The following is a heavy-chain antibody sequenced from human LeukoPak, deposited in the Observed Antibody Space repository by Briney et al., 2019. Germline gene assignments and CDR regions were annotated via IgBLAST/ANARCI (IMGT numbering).Heavy chain of an antibody. CDR3: ARGPPGYCTGGVCHKGFDY. CDR1: GYTFTGYY. D-gene: IGHD2-8*02. Sequence: ASVKVSCKASGYTFTGYYMHWVRQAPGQGLEWMGWINPNSGGTNYAQKFQGRVTMTRDTSISTAYMELSRLRSDDTAVYYCARGPPGYCTGGVCHKGFDYWGQGTLVTVSS. CDR2: INPNSGGT. V-gene: IGHV1-2*02. J-gene: IGHJ4*02.